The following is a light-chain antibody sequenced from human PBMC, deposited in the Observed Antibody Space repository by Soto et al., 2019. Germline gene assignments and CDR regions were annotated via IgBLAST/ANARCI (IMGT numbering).Light chain of an antibody. CDR2: GNS. Sequence: QSVLTQPPSVSGAPGQRVTISCTGSSSNIGAGYDVHWYQQLPGTAPKLLIYGNSNRPTGVPDRFSGAKSCTSASLAITGRQAEDESDYYCQAYDSSLSGVIFGGGTKVTVL. V-gene: IGLV1-40*01. CDR1: SSNIGAGYD. CDR3: QAYDSSLSGVI. J-gene: IGLJ2*01.